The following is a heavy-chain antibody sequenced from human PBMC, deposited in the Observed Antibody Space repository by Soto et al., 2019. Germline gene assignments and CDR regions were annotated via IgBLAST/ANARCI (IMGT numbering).Heavy chain of an antibody. CDR3: ARDRGSYGMDV. V-gene: IGHV1-18*01. Sequence: QVQLVQSGAEVKKPGASVKVSCKASGYTFTSYGISWVRQAPGQGLEWMGWISAYNGNTNDAQKLQGRVTMTTETSTSTDYMELRSLRSDDTAVYYCARDRGSYGMDVWCRGYTFTVYS. CDR1: GYTFTSYG. CDR2: ISAYNGNT. J-gene: IGHJ6*02.